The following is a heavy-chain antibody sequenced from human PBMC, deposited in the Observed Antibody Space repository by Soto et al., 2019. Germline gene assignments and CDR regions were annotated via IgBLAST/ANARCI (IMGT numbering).Heavy chain of an antibody. V-gene: IGHV4-39*01. CDR3: AATFGGRMRYFQH. CDR2: IYYSGST. J-gene: IGHJ1*01. D-gene: IGHD2-15*01. CDR1: GGSISSSSYY. Sequence: QLQLQESGPGLVKPSETLSLTCTVSGGSISSSSYYWGWIRQPPGKGLEWIGSIYYSGSTYYNPSLKSRVTISVDTSKNQFSLKLSSVTAADTAVYYCAATFGGRMRYFQHWGQGTLVTVSS.